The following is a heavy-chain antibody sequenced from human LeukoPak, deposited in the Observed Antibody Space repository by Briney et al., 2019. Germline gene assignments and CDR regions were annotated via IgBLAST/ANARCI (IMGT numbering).Heavy chain of an antibody. V-gene: IGHV1-18*01. Sequence: ASVKVSCKASGYIFTSYGISWVRQAPGQGLEWMGWISAYNGNTNYAQKLQGRVTMTTDTSTSTAYMELRSLRSDDTAVYYCARDGPPSGSSYYYYGMDVWGQGTTVTVSS. D-gene: IGHD3-10*01. CDR1: GYIFTSYG. CDR3: ARDGPPSGSSYYYYGMDV. CDR2: ISAYNGNT. J-gene: IGHJ6*02.